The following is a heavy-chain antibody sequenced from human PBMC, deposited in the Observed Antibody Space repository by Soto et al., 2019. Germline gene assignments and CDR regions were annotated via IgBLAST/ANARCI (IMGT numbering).Heavy chain of an antibody. D-gene: IGHD2-21*01. CDR2: IYVTGAV. J-gene: IGHJ5*02. CDR3: ARLRIATNNYKWFDP. Sequence: SETLSLTCSVSGAALKGGNYYWSWIRQVPGKGLEWIGHIYVTGAVDYNPSLRDRITISQDTSERQFSLNLRLVTAADTAVYYCARLRIATNNYKWFDPWGQGTLVTFSS. CDR1: GAALKGGNYY. V-gene: IGHV4-31*03.